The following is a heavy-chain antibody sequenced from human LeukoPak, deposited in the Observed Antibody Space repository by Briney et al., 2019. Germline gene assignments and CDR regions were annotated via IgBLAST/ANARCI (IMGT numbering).Heavy chain of an antibody. Sequence: SETLSLTCTVSGVSMSNYYWSWIRQPPGKGLEWIGCISDSGKTNYNPSLRSRVTISVDTSKNQFSLKLSSVTAADTAVYYCTRVGRSLHWNPDYGGQGTLVTVSS. CDR3: TRVGRSLHWNPDY. CDR1: GVSMSNYY. J-gene: IGHJ4*02. D-gene: IGHD1-1*01. CDR2: ISDSGKT. V-gene: IGHV4-59*01.